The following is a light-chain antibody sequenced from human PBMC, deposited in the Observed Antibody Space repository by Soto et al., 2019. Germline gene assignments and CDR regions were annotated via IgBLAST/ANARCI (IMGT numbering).Light chain of an antibody. V-gene: IGKV1-33*01. CDR3: QHYNNLPPFT. J-gene: IGKJ3*01. CDR1: QDIGTS. CDR2: GAS. Sequence: DIPMTPSPSSLSASVGARVSITCQASQDIGTSLSWFQHKPGRAPKLLIYGASYLETGVPSRFRGSGSGTDFTFTITSLQPEDIATYYCQHYNNLPPFTFGPGTIVDIK.